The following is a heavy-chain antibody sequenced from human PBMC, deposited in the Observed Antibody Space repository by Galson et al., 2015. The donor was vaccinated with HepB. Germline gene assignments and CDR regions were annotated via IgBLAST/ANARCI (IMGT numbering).Heavy chain of an antibody. CDR1: SSYG. V-gene: IGHV3-30*02. J-gene: IGHJ4*02. CDR2: IRYDGSNK. D-gene: IGHD3-22*01. CDR3: VKEMRAASSGYSGGFEGFDY. Sequence: SSYGMHWVRQAPGKGLEWVALIRYDGSNKYYADSVKGRFTISRDNSKNTLYLQMNSLRPEDTAVYYCVKEMRAASSGYSGGFEGFDYWGQGTLVTVSS.